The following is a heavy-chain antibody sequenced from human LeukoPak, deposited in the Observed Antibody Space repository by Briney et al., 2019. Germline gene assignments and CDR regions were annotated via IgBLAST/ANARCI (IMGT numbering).Heavy chain of an antibody. CDR1: GGSISSSSYY. V-gene: IGHV4-39*01. CDR2: IYYSGST. D-gene: IGHD5-12*01. Sequence: SETLSLTCTVSGGSISSSSYYWGWIRQPPGKGLEWIGSIYYSGSTYYNPSLKSRVTISVDTSKNQFSLKLSSVTAADTAVYYCARLRSGYDLFDYWGQRTLVTVSS. CDR3: ARLRSGYDLFDY. J-gene: IGHJ4*02.